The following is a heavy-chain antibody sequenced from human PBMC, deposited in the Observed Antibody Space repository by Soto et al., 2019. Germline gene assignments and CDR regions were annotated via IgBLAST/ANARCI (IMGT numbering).Heavy chain of an antibody. Sequence: EVQLLESWGDLVQPGGSLRLSCAASGFTFSSYAMSWVRQAPGKGLEWVSTISGSGGTRYYADPVKGRFTISRDNSKNPLDLQLNSLRADDTAVYYCAKLCYNNFCDYGGQGTLVTVSS. J-gene: IGHJ4*02. CDR1: GFTFSSYA. D-gene: IGHD2-15*01. CDR2: ISGSGGTR. V-gene: IGHV3-23*01. CDR3: AKLCYNNFCDY.